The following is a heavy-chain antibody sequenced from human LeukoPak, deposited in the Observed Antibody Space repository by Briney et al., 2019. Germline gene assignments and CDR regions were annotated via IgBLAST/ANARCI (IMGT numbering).Heavy chain of an antibody. CDR1: GGSISSHY. V-gene: IGHV4-59*11. CDR2: IYYSGST. D-gene: IGHD6-6*01. CDR3: ARPYSSSSPDAFDI. Sequence: SETLSLTCTVSGGSISSHYWSWIRQPPGKGLEWIGYIYYSGSTNYNPSLKSRVTISVDTSKNQFSLKLSSVTAADTAVYNCARPYSSSSPDAFDIWGRGTMVTVSS. J-gene: IGHJ3*02.